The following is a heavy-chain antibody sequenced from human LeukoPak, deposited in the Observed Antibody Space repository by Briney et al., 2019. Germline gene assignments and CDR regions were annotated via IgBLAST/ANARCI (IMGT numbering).Heavy chain of an antibody. CDR3: ARGPRESTPFQYGMDV. J-gene: IGHJ6*02. D-gene: IGHD2-15*01. Sequence: ASVKVSCKASGYTFSGYYMHWVRQAPGQGLDWMGWINLNNGGTNFAEKFQGRIIMTGDTSLSRAYLELSNLRSDDTAVYYCARGPRESTPFQYGMDVWGQGTTVIVS. V-gene: IGHV1-2*02. CDR2: INLNNGGT. CDR1: GYTFSGYY.